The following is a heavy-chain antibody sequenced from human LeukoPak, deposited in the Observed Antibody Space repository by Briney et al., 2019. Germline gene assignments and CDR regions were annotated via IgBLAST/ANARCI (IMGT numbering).Heavy chain of an antibody. Sequence: PSGTLSLTCAVSGGSISSSNWWSWVRQPPGKGLEWIGEIYHSGSTNYNPSLKSRDTISVDKSKNQFSLKLSSVTAADTAVYYCARYQGWGPRTFDYWGQGTLVTVSS. V-gene: IGHV4-4*02. CDR3: ARYQGWGPRTFDY. J-gene: IGHJ4*02. CDR2: IYHSGST. D-gene: IGHD2-2*01. CDR1: GGSISSSNW.